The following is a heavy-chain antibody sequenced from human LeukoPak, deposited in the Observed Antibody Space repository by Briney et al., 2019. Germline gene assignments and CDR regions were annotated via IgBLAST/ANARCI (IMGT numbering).Heavy chain of an antibody. V-gene: IGHV3-66*01. Sequence: GGSLRLSCAASGFTFSTYAVSWVRQAPGKGLEWVSVIYSGGSTYYADSVKGRFTISRDNSKNTLYLQMNSLRAEDTAVYYCARSGSYYKDYYYGMDVWGQGTTVTVSS. CDR1: GFTFSTYA. D-gene: IGHD3-10*01. J-gene: IGHJ6*02. CDR2: IYSGGST. CDR3: ARSGSYYKDYYYGMDV.